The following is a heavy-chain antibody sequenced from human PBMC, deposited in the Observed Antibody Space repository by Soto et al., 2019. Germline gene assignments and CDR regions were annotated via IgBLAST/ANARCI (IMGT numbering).Heavy chain of an antibody. D-gene: IGHD1-26*01. CDR2: LIPTFGTS. J-gene: IGHJ4*02. Sequence: QVQLVQTGAEVQKPVSSVKVSCKASGGTFSRFAITWVRQAPGQGLEWMGGLIPTFGTSSYAQKFQGRLTITEDESTSTADMKLSSVTSEGTAVDFCSSATLPYYYFDYWGQGTLVPVSS. CDR3: SSATLPYYYFDY. V-gene: IGHV1-69*01. CDR1: GGTFSRFA.